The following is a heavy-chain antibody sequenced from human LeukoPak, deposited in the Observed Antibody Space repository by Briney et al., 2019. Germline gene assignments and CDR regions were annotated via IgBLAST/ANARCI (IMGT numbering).Heavy chain of an antibody. CDR1: GGSIRSSYYY. V-gene: IGHV4-39*01. CDR2: IYYSGST. Sequence: PSETLSLTCTVSGGSIRSSYYYWGWIRQPPGRGLEWIGSIYYSGSTYYNPSLKSRVTISVDTSKNQFSLKLSSVTAADTAVYYCARQTRDGYNVFDYWGQGTLVTVSS. D-gene: IGHD5-24*01. J-gene: IGHJ4*02. CDR3: ARQTRDGYNVFDY.